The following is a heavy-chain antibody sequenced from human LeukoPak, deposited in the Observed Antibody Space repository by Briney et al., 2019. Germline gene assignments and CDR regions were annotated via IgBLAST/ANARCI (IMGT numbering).Heavy chain of an antibody. Sequence: SETLSLTCAVYGGSFSGYYWSWIRQPPGKGLEWIGEINHSGSTNYNPYLKSRVSISVDTSKNRFSLKLSSVTAADTAVYYCARGHELVPFDYWGQGTLVTVSS. D-gene: IGHD6-6*01. CDR2: INHSGST. V-gene: IGHV4-34*01. CDR3: ARGHELVPFDY. J-gene: IGHJ4*02. CDR1: GGSFSGYY.